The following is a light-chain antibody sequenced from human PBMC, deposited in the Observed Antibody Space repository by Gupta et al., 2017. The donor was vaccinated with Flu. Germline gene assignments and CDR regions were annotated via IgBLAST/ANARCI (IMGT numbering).Light chain of an antibody. CDR1: NSNIGRNT. V-gene: IGLV1-44*01. CDR2: NDN. CDR3: ATGDDIRNGQV. Sequence: QSLLTQPPSSSGTPGQRVTISCSGSNSNIGRNTLSWYQQLPGAAPKLIIQNDNKRPSGVPARFSGSKAGTSASLTISGLQSEDEGDFYCATGDDIRNGQVFGGGTRLTVL. J-gene: IGLJ3*02.